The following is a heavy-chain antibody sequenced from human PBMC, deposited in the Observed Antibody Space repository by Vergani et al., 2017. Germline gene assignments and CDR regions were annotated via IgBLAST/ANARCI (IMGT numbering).Heavy chain of an antibody. J-gene: IGHJ4*02. V-gene: IGHV3-30*02. CDR1: GFTLSNYD. CDR2: IQFDGSNQ. CDR3: AKHFRGWGIDY. D-gene: IGHD3-16*01. Sequence: QVQLVESGGGVVQRGGSLRLSCATSGFTLSNYDMQWIRQGPGKGLESVAFIQFDGSNQYYADSVKGRFTLSRDFSKNTLYRQMNSLRTDDTATYYCAKHFRGWGIDYWGQGTQVIVSS.